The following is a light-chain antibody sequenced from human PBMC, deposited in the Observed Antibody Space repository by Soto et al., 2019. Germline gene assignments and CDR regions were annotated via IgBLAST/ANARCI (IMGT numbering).Light chain of an antibody. CDR1: QSVSSN. V-gene: IGKV3-15*01. J-gene: IGKJ2*01. CDR2: GAS. CDR3: QQYNSWPPYT. Sequence: EIVMTQSPATLSVSPGERATLSCRASQSVSSNLAWFQQKPGQTPRLLIYGASTRATGIPARFSGSGSGTDFTLTISSLQSEDFAVYSCQQYNSWPPYTFGQGTKLEIK.